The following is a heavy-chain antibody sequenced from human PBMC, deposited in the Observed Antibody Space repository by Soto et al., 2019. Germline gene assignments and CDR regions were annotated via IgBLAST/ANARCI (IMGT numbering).Heavy chain of an antibody. D-gene: IGHD5-12*01. CDR2: VSGIDDTT. CDR1: RFTFNNYG. J-gene: IGHJ4*02. Sequence: VQLLESGGGLVQPGGSLRLSCAASRFTFNNYGMSWVRQAPGKGLEWVSAVSGIDDTTYYADSVKGRFTISRDNSKNTLYLQMTSLRVEDTAIYYCAKCLSGYAHGGFDYWGQGTLVTVSS. CDR3: AKCLSGYAHGGFDY. V-gene: IGHV3-23*01.